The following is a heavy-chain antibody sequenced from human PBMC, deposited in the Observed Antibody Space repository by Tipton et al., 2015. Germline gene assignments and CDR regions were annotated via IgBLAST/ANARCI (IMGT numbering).Heavy chain of an antibody. J-gene: IGHJ4*02. CDR3: ARDFGGIAAAGTIGSLDY. V-gene: IGHV3-33*01. CDR2: IWYDGSNK. D-gene: IGHD6-13*01. Sequence: SLRLSCEASGFAFSSYGMHWVRQAPGKGLEWVAVIWYDGSNKYYADSVKGRFTISRDNFRNTLYLQMNSLRAEDAAVYYCARDFGGIAAAGTIGSLDYWGQGTLVTVSS. CDR1: GFAFSSYG.